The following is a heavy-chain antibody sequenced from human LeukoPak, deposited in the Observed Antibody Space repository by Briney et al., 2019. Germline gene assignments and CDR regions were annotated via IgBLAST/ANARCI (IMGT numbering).Heavy chain of an antibody. CDR1: GFSFRTYG. Sequence: GGSLRLSCAASGFSFRTYGMHWVRQAPGKGLEWVAFIRFDGSNTYYADSVKGRFTISRDNSKNTLYLQMNSLRAEDTAVYYCARDGLDYDYVWGSYLPYYFDYWGQGTLVTVSS. J-gene: IGHJ4*02. CDR2: IRFDGSNT. CDR3: ARDGLDYDYVWGSYLPYYFDY. V-gene: IGHV3-30*02. D-gene: IGHD3-16*02.